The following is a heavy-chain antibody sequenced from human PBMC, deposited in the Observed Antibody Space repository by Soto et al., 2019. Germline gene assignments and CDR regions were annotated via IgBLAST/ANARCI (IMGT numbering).Heavy chain of an antibody. Sequence: QVQLVQSGAEVKRPGSSVKVSCESSGDTFNSYVISWVRQAPGQGLEWMGGIIPIIGVTHYAQKFQGRVTISALSSTGTAYMELTNLGFEDSALYYCASESLGAKGADHWGQGTFVTVSS. CDR2: IIPIIGVT. CDR3: ASESLGAKGADH. V-gene: IGHV1-69*17. CDR1: GDTFNSYV. J-gene: IGHJ4*02. D-gene: IGHD3-16*01.